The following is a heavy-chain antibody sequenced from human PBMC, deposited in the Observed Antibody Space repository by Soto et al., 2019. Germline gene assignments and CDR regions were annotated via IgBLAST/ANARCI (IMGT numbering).Heavy chain of an antibody. D-gene: IGHD2-2*01. CDR1: GGSISSSSYY. Sequence: QLQLQESGPGLVKPSETLSLTCTVSGGSISSSSYYWGWIRQPPGKGLEWIGSIYYSGSTYYNPSLKSQVTISVDTSKNQYSLKLSSVTAADTAVYYCARISIVPAAGLYYYYYYMDVWGKGTTVTVSS. CDR2: IYYSGST. J-gene: IGHJ6*03. CDR3: ARISIVPAAGLYYYYYYMDV. V-gene: IGHV4-39*01.